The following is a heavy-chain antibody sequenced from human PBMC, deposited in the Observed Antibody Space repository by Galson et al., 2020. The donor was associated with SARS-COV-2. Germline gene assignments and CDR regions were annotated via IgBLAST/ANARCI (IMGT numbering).Heavy chain of an antibody. CDR1: GFTFSSYG. CDR2: IWYDGSNK. CDR3: ARGLVAGGNGPYDGMDV. D-gene: IGHD2-15*01. V-gene: IGHV3-33*01. Sequence: TGGSLRLSCAASGFTFSSYGMHWVRQAPGKGLEWVAVIWYDGSNKYNADSVKGRFTISRDNSKNTLYLQMNSRRAEDTAVYYCARGLVAGGNGPYDGMDVGGQGTTVTIAS. J-gene: IGHJ6*02.